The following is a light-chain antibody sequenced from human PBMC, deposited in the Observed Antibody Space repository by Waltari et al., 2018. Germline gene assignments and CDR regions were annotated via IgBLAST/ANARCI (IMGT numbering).Light chain of an antibody. Sequence: QSALTQPRPVSASPGQAVTIPCTGGRRGVGDYEYVSWYQQHPGKVPKLLIFDVYKRPSGVPDRFSGSKSGNTASLTISGLQPEDEADYHCCSYVGASTFVFGGGTKLTVL. CDR1: RRGVGDYEY. CDR3: CSYVGASTFV. J-gene: IGLJ2*01. CDR2: DVY. V-gene: IGLV2-11*01.